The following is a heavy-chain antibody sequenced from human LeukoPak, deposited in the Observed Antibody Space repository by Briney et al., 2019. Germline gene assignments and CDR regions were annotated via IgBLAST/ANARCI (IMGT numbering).Heavy chain of an antibody. CDR1: GFTFSGST. CDR2: IRSKTDSYAT. J-gene: IGHJ4*02. V-gene: IGHV3-73*01. D-gene: IGHD5-18*01. Sequence: QAGGSLRLSCAASGFTFSGSTMHWVRQAPGEGLEWVGRIRSKTDSYATAYAASVEGRFSISREDSKDTAYLQMNSLKTEDTAVYYCTTVKTTMVWGQGSLVTVSS. CDR3: TTVKTTMV.